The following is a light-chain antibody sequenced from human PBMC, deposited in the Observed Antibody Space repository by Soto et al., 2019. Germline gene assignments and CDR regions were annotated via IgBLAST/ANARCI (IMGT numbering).Light chain of an antibody. J-gene: IGKJ1*01. Sequence: EILLAQSPATLSLSPGERATLSCRASQSVNNFLAWYQQKPGQAPRLLIFDASYRASGIPGRFSGSGSGTDFTLTISSLEPEDFAVYFCQHCGISPHTFGQGTKVDIK. V-gene: IGKV3-11*01. CDR2: DAS. CDR1: QSVNNF. CDR3: QHCGISPHT.